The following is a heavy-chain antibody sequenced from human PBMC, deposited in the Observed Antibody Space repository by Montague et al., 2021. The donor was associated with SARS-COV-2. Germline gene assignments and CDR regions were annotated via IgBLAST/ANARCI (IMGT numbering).Heavy chain of an antibody. J-gene: IGHJ6*02. V-gene: IGHV3-30-3*01. Sequence: SLRLSCAASGFTFSSYAMHWVRQAPGKGLEWVAVISYDGSNKYYADSXXGRFTISRDNSKNTLYLQMNSLRAEDTAVYYCARYGDESPADYYYYGMDVWGQGTTVTVSS. CDR1: GFTFSSYA. CDR3: ARYGDESPADYYYYGMDV. CDR2: ISYDGSNK. D-gene: IGHD4-17*01.